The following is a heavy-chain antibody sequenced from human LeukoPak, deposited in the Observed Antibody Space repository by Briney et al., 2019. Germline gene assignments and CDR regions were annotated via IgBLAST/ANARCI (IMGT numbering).Heavy chain of an antibody. CDR2: IYYSGST. CDR1: GGSISSSSYY. D-gene: IGHD3-22*01. J-gene: IGHJ1*01. V-gene: IGHV4-39*01. Sequence: SETLSLTCTVSGGSISSSSYYWGWIRQPPGKGLEWIGAIYYSGSTYYNPSLKSRVTISVDTSKNQFSLKLSSVTAADTAVYYCADYYDSGGYFKYFHHWGQGTLVTVSS. CDR3: ADYYDSGGYFKYFHH.